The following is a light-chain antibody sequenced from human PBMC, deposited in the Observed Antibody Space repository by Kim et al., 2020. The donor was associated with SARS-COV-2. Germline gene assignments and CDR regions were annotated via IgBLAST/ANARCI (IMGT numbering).Light chain of an antibody. J-gene: IGKJ4*01. CDR3: QKYDSAPLT. V-gene: IGKV1-27*01. CDR2: DTS. CDR1: QGIRNY. Sequence: DSQMTQSPSSLSASVGDRVTITCRASQGIRNYLAWYQQKPGRAPALLIADTSTLQPGVPSRFRGSESGTDFTLTITSLQPEDVATYYCQKYDSAPLTFGGGTKVDIK.